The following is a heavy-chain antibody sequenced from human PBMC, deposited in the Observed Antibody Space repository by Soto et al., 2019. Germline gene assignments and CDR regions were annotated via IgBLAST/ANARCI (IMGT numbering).Heavy chain of an antibody. V-gene: IGHV4-30-2*01. D-gene: IGHD6-13*01. CDR3: ARGQGAAAGHSNFDY. Sequence: QLQLQESGSGLVKPSQTLSLTCAVSGGSISGTTYSWSWIRQPPGKGLEWIGYIYDSGNTYYNPSLKSQFSISVDRSKNQFSLKLSSVTAADTAVYYCARGQGAAAGHSNFDYWGQGALVTVFS. J-gene: IGHJ4*02. CDR1: GGSISGTTYS. CDR2: IYDSGNT.